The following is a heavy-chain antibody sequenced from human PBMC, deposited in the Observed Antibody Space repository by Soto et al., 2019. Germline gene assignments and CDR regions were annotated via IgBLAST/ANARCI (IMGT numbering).Heavy chain of an antibody. CDR3: AKALQRGFFYYGMDV. V-gene: IGHV3-23*01. D-gene: IGHD6-25*01. CDR2: ISGSGIST. Sequence: GGSLRLSCAASGFTSSSYAISWVRQAPGKGLEWVSAISGSGISTFYADSVKGRFTISRDNSNNTLYLQMNSLRADDTAVYYCAKALQRGFFYYGMDVWGQGTTVTVSS. CDR1: GFTSSSYA. J-gene: IGHJ6*01.